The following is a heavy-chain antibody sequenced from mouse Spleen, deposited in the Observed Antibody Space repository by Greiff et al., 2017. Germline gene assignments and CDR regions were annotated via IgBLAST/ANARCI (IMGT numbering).Heavy chain of an antibody. CDR1: GYTFTSYY. CDR2: INPSNGGT. D-gene: IGHD2-3*01. CDR3: TRQYDGYYDAMDY. Sequence: SGAELVKPGASVKLSCKASGYTFTSYYMYWVKQRPGQGLEWIGEINPSNGGTNFNEKFKSKATLTVDKSSSTAYMQLSSLTSEDSAVYYCTRQYDGYYDAMDYWGQGTSVTVSS. V-gene: IGHV1S81*02. J-gene: IGHJ4*01.